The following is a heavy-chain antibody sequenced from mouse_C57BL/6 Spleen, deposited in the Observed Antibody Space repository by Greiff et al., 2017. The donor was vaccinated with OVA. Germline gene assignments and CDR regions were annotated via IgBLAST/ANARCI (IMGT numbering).Heavy chain of an antibody. D-gene: IGHD1-1*01. CDR1: GFNIKDDY. J-gene: IGHJ2*01. CDR3: TRYYGSDD. CDR2: IDPETGDT. Sequence: EVQLQQSGAELVRPGASVKLSCTASGFNIKDDYMHWVKPRPEQGLELLGWIDPETGDTAYASKFQGKATRTADTSSNTAYLQLSSLTSEDTAGYYCTRYYGSDDWGQGTTRTVSS. V-gene: IGHV14-4*01.